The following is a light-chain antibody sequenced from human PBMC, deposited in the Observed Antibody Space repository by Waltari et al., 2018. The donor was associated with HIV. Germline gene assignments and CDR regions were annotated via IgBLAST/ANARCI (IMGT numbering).Light chain of an antibody. V-gene: IGLV2-23*02. CDR3: CSYAASRSVG. CDR1: SSDVGNYTL. CDR2: EVT. Sequence: QSALAQPASVSDSPGQSITISCTGTSSDVGNYTLVSWYQPHPGKVPKLIIYEVTKRPSGVSTRFSGSKSGNTASLTISGLQAEDEADYYCCSYAASRSVGFGGGTKLTVL. J-gene: IGLJ2*01.